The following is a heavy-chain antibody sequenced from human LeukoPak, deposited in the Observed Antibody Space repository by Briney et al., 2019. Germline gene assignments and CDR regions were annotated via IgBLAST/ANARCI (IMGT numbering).Heavy chain of an antibody. Sequence: SETLSLTCTVSGGSISSSSYYWGWIRQPPGKGLEWIGSIYYSGSTYYNPSLKSRVTISVDTSKNQFSLKLSSVTAADTAVYYCARALLTHGPAFDIWGQGTMVTVSS. V-gene: IGHV4-39*07. CDR1: GGSISSSSYY. D-gene: IGHD2-21*02. CDR2: IYYSGST. J-gene: IGHJ3*02. CDR3: ARALLTHGPAFDI.